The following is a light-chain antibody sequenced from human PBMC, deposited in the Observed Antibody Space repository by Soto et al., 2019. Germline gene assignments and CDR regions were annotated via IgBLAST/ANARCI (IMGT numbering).Light chain of an antibody. J-gene: IGLJ3*02. CDR3: CSYVGSSILM. CDR2: EVN. Sequence: QSALTQPASVSGSPGQSITISCTGTSSDVGRYNLVSWYQQLPGKAPKLIIYEVNERPSGISDRFSVSKSGNTASLTISGLQDEDEADYFCCSYVGSSILMFGGGTKLTVL. V-gene: IGLV2-23*02. CDR1: SSDVGRYNL.